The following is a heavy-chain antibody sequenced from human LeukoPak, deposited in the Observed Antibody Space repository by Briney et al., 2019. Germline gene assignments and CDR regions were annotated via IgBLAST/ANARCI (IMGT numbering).Heavy chain of an antibody. Sequence: GGSLRLSCAVSGFTFRSYAMKWVRQAPGKGLEWVSAITADGSSTHYTISVKGRFIISRDTPKNTLYLQMNSLRAEDTAVYYCARGGYYGSGRYYFDSWGQGTLVTVSS. CDR2: ITADGSST. CDR1: GFTFRSYA. J-gene: IGHJ4*02. V-gene: IGHV3-23*01. D-gene: IGHD3-3*01. CDR3: ARGGYYGSGRYYFDS.